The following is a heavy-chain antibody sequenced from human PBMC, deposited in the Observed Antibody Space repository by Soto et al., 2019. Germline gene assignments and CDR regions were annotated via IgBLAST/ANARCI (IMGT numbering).Heavy chain of an antibody. V-gene: IGHV3-48*01. CDR1: GFTFSVYS. CDR2: INPSGGDI. CDR3: ARAAFSSGPDY. Sequence: PGGSLRLSCVASGFTFSVYSMNWDRQAPGKGLEWLSYINPSGGDISYADSVKGRFTISRDNAKNSLYLQLNSLRAEDTAVYYCARAAFSSGPDYWGQGTLVTVSS. D-gene: IGHD6-25*01. J-gene: IGHJ4*02.